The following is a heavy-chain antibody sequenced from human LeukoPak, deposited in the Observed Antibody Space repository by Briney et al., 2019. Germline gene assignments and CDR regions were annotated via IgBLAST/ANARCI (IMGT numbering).Heavy chain of an antibody. J-gene: IGHJ1*01. D-gene: IGHD3-3*01. CDR2: ISSSSSTI. CDR1: GFTFSSYS. Sequence: GGSLRLSCAASGFTFSSYSMNWVRQAPGKGLEWVSYISSSSSTIYYADSVKGRFTISRDNAKNSLYLQMNSLRAEDTAVYYCARDRNYDFWSGYLHWGQGTLVTVSS. CDR3: ARDRNYDFWSGYLH. V-gene: IGHV3-48*01.